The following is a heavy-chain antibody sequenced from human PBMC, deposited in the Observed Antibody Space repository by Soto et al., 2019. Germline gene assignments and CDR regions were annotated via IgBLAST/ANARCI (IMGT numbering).Heavy chain of an antibody. D-gene: IGHD4-17*01. J-gene: IGHJ6*02. CDR3: AGPYGDPGRHHPLYYYYGMDV. CDR2: ISGSGGST. Sequence: EVQLLESGGGLVQPGGSLRLSCAASGFTFSSYAMSWVRQAPGKGLEWISAISGSGGSTYYADSVKGRFTISRDNSKNTLYLQMNSLRAEDTAVYYCAGPYGDPGRHHPLYYYYGMDVWGQGTTVTVSS. CDR1: GFTFSSYA. V-gene: IGHV3-23*01.